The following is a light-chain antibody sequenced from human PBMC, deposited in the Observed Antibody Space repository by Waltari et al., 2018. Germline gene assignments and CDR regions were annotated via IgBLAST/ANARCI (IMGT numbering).Light chain of an antibody. CDR1: QDIGRW. V-gene: IGKV1-12*01. J-gene: IGKJ2*01. CDR3: QQTNTFPFT. Sequence: DIQMIQSPSSVSASLGDRVTITCRASQDIGRWLAWYQHEPGRAPNLLIFAASSLQNGVPSRFSGSGSGTYFTLTINSLQPEDFATYYCQQTNTFPFTFGQGTKLEIK. CDR2: AAS.